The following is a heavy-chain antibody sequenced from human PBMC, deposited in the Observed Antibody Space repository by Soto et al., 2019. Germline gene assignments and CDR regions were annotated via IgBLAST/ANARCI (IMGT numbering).Heavy chain of an antibody. CDR3: ARGFAYKGITKPYYFDY. CDR1: GGSISSGGYS. Sequence: PSETLSLTCAVSGGSISSGGYSWSWLRQPPGKGLEWIGYIYHSGSTYYNPSLKSRVTISVDRSKNQFSLKLSSVTAADTAVYYCARGFAYKGITKPYYFDYWGQGTLVTVSS. CDR2: IYHSGST. V-gene: IGHV4-30-2*01. D-gene: IGHD3-3*01. J-gene: IGHJ4*02.